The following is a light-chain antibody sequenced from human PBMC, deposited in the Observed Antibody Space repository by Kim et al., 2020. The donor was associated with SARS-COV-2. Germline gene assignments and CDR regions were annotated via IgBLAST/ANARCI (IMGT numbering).Light chain of an antibody. V-gene: IGKV3-15*01. CDR2: GAS. Sequence: EIVLTQSPATLSVSPGERVTLSCRASQSVSGDLAWYQQKPGQAPRLLIYGASTRATGVPDRFSGRGSGTEFILTISSLESEDFALYYCQNYNDWPPWTFGQGTQLDIK. J-gene: IGKJ1*01. CDR3: QNYNDWPPWT. CDR1: QSVSGD.